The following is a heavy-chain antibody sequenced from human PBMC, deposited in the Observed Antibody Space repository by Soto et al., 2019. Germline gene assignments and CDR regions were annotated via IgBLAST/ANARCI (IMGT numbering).Heavy chain of an antibody. J-gene: IGHJ4*02. Sequence: SETLSLTCAVYGGSFSGYYWSWIRQPPGKGLEWIGEINHSGSTNYNPSLKSRVTISVDTSKNQFSLKLSSVTAADTAVYYCARAPVKGDGYNLRDWTPYYYFDYWGQGTLVTVSS. V-gene: IGHV4-34*01. CDR3: ARAPVKGDGYNLRDWTPYYYFDY. CDR2: INHSGST. CDR1: GGSFSGYY. D-gene: IGHD5-12*01.